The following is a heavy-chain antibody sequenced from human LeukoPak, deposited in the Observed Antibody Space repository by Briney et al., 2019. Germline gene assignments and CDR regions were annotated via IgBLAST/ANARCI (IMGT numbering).Heavy chain of an antibody. J-gene: IGHJ3*02. CDR3: ARHGGRAHDAFDI. V-gene: IGHV4-59*08. D-gene: IGHD3-16*01. Sequence: PSETLSLTCTVSGGSISSYYWSWIRQPPGKGLEWIGYIYYSGSTNYNPSLKSRVTISVDTSKNQFSLKLSSVTAADTAVYYCARHGGRAHDAFDIWGQGTMVTVSS. CDR1: GGSISSYY. CDR2: IYYSGST.